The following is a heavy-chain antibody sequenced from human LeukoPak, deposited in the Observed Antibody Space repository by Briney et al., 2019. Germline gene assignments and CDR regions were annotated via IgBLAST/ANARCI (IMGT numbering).Heavy chain of an antibody. CDR1: GGSISSYY. Sequence: SETLSLTCTVSGGSISSYYWSWIRQPPGKGLEWIGYIYYSGSTNYIPSLKSRVTISVDTSKNQFSLKLSSVTAADTAVYYCAREERAFDIWGQGTMVTVSS. CDR2: IYYSGST. J-gene: IGHJ3*02. CDR3: AREERAFDI. V-gene: IGHV4-59*01.